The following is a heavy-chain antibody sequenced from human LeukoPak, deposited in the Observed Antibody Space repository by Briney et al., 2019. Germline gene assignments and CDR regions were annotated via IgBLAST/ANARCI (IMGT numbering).Heavy chain of an antibody. Sequence: GGSLRLSCAASGFTFSSYSMNWVRQAPGKGLEWVSYISSSSSTIYYADSVKGRFSISRDNAKNSLYLQMNSLRDEDTAVYYCARDGAEMATIQSPYYYGMDVWCQGTTVTVSS. J-gene: IGHJ6*02. CDR3: ARDGAEMATIQSPYYYGMDV. D-gene: IGHD5-24*01. CDR2: ISSSSSTI. CDR1: GFTFSSYS. V-gene: IGHV3-48*02.